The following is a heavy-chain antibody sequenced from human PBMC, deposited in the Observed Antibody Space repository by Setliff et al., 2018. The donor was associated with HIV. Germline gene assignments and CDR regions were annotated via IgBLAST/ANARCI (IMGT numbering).Heavy chain of an antibody. J-gene: IGHJ5*02. CDR3: ARDWGEHYDSSGFSS. D-gene: IGHD3-22*01. V-gene: IGHV3-21*05. CDR1: GFSFSDYH. Sequence: LRLSCAPSGFSFSDYHMNWVRQAPGKGLEWISFTSSSSSPIYYAASVKVRFTISRDNAKNSLYLQMNSMRAEDTAVYYCARDWGEHYDSSGFSSWGQGTLVTVSS. CDR2: TSSSSSPI.